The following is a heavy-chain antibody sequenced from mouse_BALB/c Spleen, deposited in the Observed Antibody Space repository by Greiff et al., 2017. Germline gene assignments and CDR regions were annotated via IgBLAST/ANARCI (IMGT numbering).Heavy chain of an antibody. CDR3: ARMVTEWYFDV. CDR2: IWWNDNK. CDR1: GFSLSTYGIG. Sequence: QVTLKESGPGLLQPSQTLSLTCSFSGFSLSTYGIGVGWIRQPSGKGLVWLAHIWWNDNKSYNTALQSRLTISKDTSNNQVFLKIASVDTADTAAYYCARMVTEWYFDVWGAGTTVTVSA. J-gene: IGHJ1*01. V-gene: IGHV8-11*01. D-gene: IGHD2-2*01.